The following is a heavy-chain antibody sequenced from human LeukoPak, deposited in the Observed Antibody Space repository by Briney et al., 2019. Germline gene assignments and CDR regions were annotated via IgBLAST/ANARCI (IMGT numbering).Heavy chain of an antibody. CDR3: ARIASSGREAFDI. V-gene: IGHV1-46*01. D-gene: IGHD3-3*02. J-gene: IGHJ3*02. CDR2: IHLNDGST. Sequence: ASVKVSCKASGYTFTSYYIAWVRQAPGQGLEWMGKIHLNDGSTNYAQRVQGRVTMTTDTSTSTAYMELRSLRSDDTALYYCARIASSGREAFDIWGQGTMVP. CDR1: GYTFTSYY.